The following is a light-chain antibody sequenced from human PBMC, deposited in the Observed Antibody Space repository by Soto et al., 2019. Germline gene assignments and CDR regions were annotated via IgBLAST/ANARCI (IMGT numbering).Light chain of an antibody. CDR1: FSNIGSNT. Sequence: QSVLTQSPSASGTPGQRVTISCSGSFSNIGSNTVNWYEQLPGTAPKLLIYSNNQRPSGVPDRISGTKSGTSASLAIRGLQSDYEADYYCAAWDDSLNGVVFGGGTKLTVL. CDR3: AAWDDSLNGVV. J-gene: IGLJ2*01. CDR2: SNN. V-gene: IGLV1-44*01.